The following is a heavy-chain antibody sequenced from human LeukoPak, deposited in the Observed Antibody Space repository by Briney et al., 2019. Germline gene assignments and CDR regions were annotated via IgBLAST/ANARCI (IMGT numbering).Heavy chain of an antibody. D-gene: IGHD3-22*01. J-gene: IGHJ4*02. Sequence: SETLSLTCTVSVGSISSSSYYWGWIRQPPGKGLEWIGSIYYSGSTYYNPSLKSRVTISVDTSKNQFSLKLSSVTAADTAVYYCARDNSSGYDYWGQGTLVTVSS. CDR2: IYYSGST. CDR3: ARDNSSGYDY. V-gene: IGHV4-39*07. CDR1: VGSISSSSYY.